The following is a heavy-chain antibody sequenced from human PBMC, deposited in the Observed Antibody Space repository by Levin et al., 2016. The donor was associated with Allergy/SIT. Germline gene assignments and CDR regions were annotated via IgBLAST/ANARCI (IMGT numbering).Heavy chain of an antibody. V-gene: IGHV3-21*01. Sequence: GESLKISCAASGFTFSTFSMNWVRQAPGKGLEWVASISSNGNYIHHADSVRGRFTISRDNAKSSLSLQMNSLRAEDTAVYYCSRVRDFLTSYYYYGMDVWGQGTTVTVSS. CDR1: GFTFSTFS. D-gene: IGHD3-9*01. CDR3: SRVRDFLTSYYYYGMDV. CDR2: ISSNGNYI. J-gene: IGHJ6*02.